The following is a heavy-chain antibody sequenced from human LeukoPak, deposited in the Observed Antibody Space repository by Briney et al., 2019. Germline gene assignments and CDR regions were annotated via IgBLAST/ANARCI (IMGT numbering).Heavy chain of an antibody. Sequence: GGSLRLSCAASGFTFSDYYMSWIRQAPGKGLEWVGRIKSKTDGGTTDYAAPVKGRFTISRDDSKNTLYLQMNSLKTEDTAVYYCTTGRGAFDIWGQGTMVTVSS. J-gene: IGHJ3*02. D-gene: IGHD3-10*01. CDR1: GFTFSDYY. V-gene: IGHV3-15*01. CDR2: IKSKTDGGTT. CDR3: TTGRGAFDI.